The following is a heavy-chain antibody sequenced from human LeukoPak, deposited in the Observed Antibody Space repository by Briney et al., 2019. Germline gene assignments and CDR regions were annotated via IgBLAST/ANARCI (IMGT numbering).Heavy chain of an antibody. CDR3: ARHESDGSGSYYEFDY. D-gene: IGHD3-10*01. J-gene: IGHJ4*02. CDR2: IYYSGST. Sequence: SETLSLTCTVSGGSISSGDYYWSWIRQPTGKGLEWIGYIYYSGSTNYNPSLKSRVTISVDTSKNQFSLKLSSVTAADTAVYYCARHESDGSGSYYEFDYWGQGTLVTVSS. V-gene: IGHV4-61*08. CDR1: GGSISSGDYY.